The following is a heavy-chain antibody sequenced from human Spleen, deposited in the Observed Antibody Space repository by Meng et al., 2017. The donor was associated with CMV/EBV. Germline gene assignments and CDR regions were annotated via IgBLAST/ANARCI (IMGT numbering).Heavy chain of an antibody. CDR2: ISNSGATM. CDR3: ARGIAAAAMYDY. Sequence: GGSLRLSCAASGFTFSSYAMHWVRQAPGKGLEWVSCISNSGATMYYAGSVKGRFTISRDNAKNSLYLQVKSLRAEDTAVYYCARGIAAAAMYDYWGQGTLVTVSS. CDR1: GFTFSSYA. D-gene: IGHD6-13*01. J-gene: IGHJ4*02. V-gene: IGHV3-48*04.